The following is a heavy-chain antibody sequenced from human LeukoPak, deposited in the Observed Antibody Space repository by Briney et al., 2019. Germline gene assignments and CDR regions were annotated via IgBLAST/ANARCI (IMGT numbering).Heavy chain of an antibody. V-gene: IGHV4-59*01. CDR1: GRSISSYY. CDR2: IYYSGST. D-gene: IGHD2-2*01. Sequence: SETLSLTCTVSGRSISSYYWSWIRQPPGKGLEWIGYIYYSGSTNYNPSLKSRVTISVDTSKNQFSLKLSSVTAADTAVYYCARAYCSSTSCYWNWFDPWGQGTLVTVSS. J-gene: IGHJ5*02. CDR3: ARAYCSSTSCYWNWFDP.